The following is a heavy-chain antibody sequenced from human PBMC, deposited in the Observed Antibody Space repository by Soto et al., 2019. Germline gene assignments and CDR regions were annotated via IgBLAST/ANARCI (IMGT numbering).Heavy chain of an antibody. CDR2: IIPILGIA. V-gene: IGHV1-69*02. CDR1: GGTFSSYT. Sequence: VKVSCKASGGTFSSYTISLVRQAPGQGLEWMGRIIPILGIANYAQKFQGRVTITADKSTSTAYMELSSLRSEDTAVYYCARGSIPAAMRRGYYYYMDVWGKGTTVTVSS. D-gene: IGHD2-2*01. CDR3: ARGSIPAAMRRGYYYYMDV. J-gene: IGHJ6*03.